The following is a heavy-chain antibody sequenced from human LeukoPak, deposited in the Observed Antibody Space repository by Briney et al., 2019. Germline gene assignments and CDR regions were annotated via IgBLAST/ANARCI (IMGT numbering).Heavy chain of an antibody. V-gene: IGHV3-64*05. Sequence: GGSLRLSCSASAFTFNSYAMHWVRQAPGKGLEYVSAISSNGDNTYYADSVKGRFTISRDNSKNTLYFQMSSLRPEDTAVYYCVKKAGTGAFDIWGQGTMVTVSS. CDR2: ISSNGDNT. CDR1: AFTFNSYA. J-gene: IGHJ3*02. D-gene: IGHD6-19*01. CDR3: VKKAGTGAFDI.